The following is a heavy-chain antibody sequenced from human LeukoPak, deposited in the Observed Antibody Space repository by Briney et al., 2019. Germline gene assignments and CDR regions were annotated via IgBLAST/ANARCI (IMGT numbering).Heavy chain of an antibody. CDR2: ISGSGGST. D-gene: IGHD3-22*01. J-gene: IGHJ5*02. CDR3: AKSMAYHYDSSGYYYIS. Sequence: GGSLRLSCAASGFTFSSYAMSWVRRAPGNGLEWVSAISGSGGSTYYADSVKGRFTISRDNSKNTLYLQMNSLRAEDTAVYYCAKSMAYHYDSSGYYYISWGQGTLVTVSS. CDR1: GFTFSSYA. V-gene: IGHV3-23*01.